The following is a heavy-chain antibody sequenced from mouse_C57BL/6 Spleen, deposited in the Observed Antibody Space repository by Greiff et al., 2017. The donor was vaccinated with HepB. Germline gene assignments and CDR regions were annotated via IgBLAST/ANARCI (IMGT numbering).Heavy chain of an antibody. CDR3: ARSHYGGSCDDY. CDR1: GYTFTSYW. CDR2: IYPGSGST. Sequence: QVQLQQSGAELVKPGASVKMSCKASGYTFTSYWITWVKQRPGQGLEWIGDIYPGSGSTNYNEKFKSKATLTVDTSSSTAYMQLSSLTSEDSAVYDCARSHYGGSCDDYWGRGSTLAVSS. D-gene: IGHD1-1*01. V-gene: IGHV1-55*01. J-gene: IGHJ2*01.